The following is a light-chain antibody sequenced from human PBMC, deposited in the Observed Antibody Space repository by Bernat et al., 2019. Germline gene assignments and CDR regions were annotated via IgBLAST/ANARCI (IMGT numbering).Light chain of an antibody. CDR2: GKN. J-gene: IGLJ2*01. CDR1: SLRSYY. V-gene: IGLV3-19*01. Sequence: SSELTQDPAVSVALGQIVRITCQGDSLRSYYASWYQQKPGQAPVLVIYGKNNRPSGIPDRFSGPSTGNTASLTITWAQEEDEAVYSCNSRDSSGNHLVFGGGTKLTVL. CDR3: NSRDSSGNHLV.